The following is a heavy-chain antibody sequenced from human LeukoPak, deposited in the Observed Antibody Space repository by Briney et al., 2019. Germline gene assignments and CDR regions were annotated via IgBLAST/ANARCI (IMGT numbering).Heavy chain of an antibody. CDR3: AKDDEGGYSDTPGYMDV. V-gene: IGHV3-23*01. CDR1: GFTFSSYA. Sequence: YPGGSLRLSCAASGFTFSSYAMSWVRQAPGKGLEWVSAISGSGGSTYYADSVKGRFTISRDNSKNTLYLQMNSLRAEDTAVYYCAKDDEGGYSDTPGYMDVWGKGTTVTISS. D-gene: IGHD6-13*01. J-gene: IGHJ6*03. CDR2: ISGSGGST.